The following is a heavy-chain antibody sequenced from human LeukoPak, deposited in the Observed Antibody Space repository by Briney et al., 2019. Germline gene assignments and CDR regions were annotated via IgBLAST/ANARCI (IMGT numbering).Heavy chain of an antibody. CDR2: INRNGGTI. CDR3: ARERSTSNWYGTPDFDY. CDR1: GFTFDDYG. D-gene: IGHD6-13*01. V-gene: IGHV3-20*01. Sequence: GGSLRLSCAASGFTFDDYGMSWVRHVPGKGLEWVSGINRNGGTINYADSVKGRFTISRDYAKNSLYLQMNSLRAEDTALYHCARERSTSNWYGTPDFDYWGQGSLVTVSS. J-gene: IGHJ4*02.